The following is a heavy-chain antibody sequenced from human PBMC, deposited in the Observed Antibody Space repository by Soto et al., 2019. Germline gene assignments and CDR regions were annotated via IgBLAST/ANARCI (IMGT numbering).Heavy chain of an antibody. CDR1: GFTFRNYD. Sequence: EVQLVESGGGLVQPGGSLRLSCEASGFTFRNYDMHWVRQGTGKGLEWVSGISAAGDPDYADSVEGRFTISRENAKHSFFLQMSCLRVGDTAVYYCARTDRDFYGLDVWGQGTTVIVTS. CDR3: ARTDRDFYGLDV. CDR2: ISAAGDP. J-gene: IGHJ6*02. V-gene: IGHV3-13*05.